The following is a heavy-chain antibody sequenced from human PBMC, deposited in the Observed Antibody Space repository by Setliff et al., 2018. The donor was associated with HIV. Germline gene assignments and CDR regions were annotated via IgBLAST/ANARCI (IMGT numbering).Heavy chain of an antibody. V-gene: IGHV4-38-2*02. Sequence: SETLSLTCAVFGYSISSGYYWGWIRQPPGKGLEWIGSIYHSGSTYNNPSLKSRVTISVDTSKNQFSLKLTSVTAADTAVYYCARDGDYNYYGMDVWGQGTTVTVSS. J-gene: IGHJ6*02. CDR2: IYHSGST. CDR1: GYSISSGYY. D-gene: IGHD4-17*01. CDR3: ARDGDYNYYGMDV.